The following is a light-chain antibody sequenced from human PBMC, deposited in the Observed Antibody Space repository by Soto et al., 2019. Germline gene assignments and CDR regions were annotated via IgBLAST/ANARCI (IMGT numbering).Light chain of an antibody. CDR2: GAS. V-gene: IGKV1-39*01. Sequence: DIQMTQSPSSLSASVGDRVTITCRASQSISSYLIWYQQKPGKAPRLLIYGASTLQSGVTSRFSRSGSGTDFTLTISSLQPEDFASYYCQQSYSTPRTFGQGTKVDIK. J-gene: IGKJ1*01. CDR3: QQSYSTPRT. CDR1: QSISSY.